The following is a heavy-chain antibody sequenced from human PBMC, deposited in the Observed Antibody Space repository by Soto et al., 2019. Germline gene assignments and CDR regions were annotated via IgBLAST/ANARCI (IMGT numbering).Heavy chain of an antibody. CDR3: ARVGAAAGNYTDY. Sequence: QVQLQESGPGLVKPSQTLSLTCTVSGGSISSGGYYWSWIRQHPGKGLEWIVYIYYSGSTYYNPYLKSRVTISVDTSKNQFSLKLSSVTAADTAVYYCARVGAAAGNYTDYWGQGTLVTVSS. D-gene: IGHD6-13*01. CDR1: GGSISSGGYY. CDR2: IYYSGST. V-gene: IGHV4-31*03. J-gene: IGHJ4*02.